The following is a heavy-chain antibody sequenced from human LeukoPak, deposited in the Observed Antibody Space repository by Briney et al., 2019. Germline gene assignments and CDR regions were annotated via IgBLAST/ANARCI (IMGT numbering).Heavy chain of an antibody. CDR3: ARGVVPAARPVYYFDY. CDR1: GYTFTSYD. J-gene: IGHJ4*02. Sequence: ASVKVSCKASGYTFTSYDINWVRQATGQGLEWMGWMNPNSGNTGYAQKFQGRVTMTRNTSISTAYMELSSLRSEDTAVYYCARGVVPAARPVYYFDYWGQGTLVTVSS. V-gene: IGHV1-8*01. D-gene: IGHD2-2*01. CDR2: MNPNSGNT.